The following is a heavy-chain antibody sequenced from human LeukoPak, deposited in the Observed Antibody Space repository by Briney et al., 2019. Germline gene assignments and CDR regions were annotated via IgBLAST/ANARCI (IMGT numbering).Heavy chain of an antibody. Sequence: GGSLSLSCAASGFTFSSYSMNWVRQAPGKGLEWVSSISSSSSYIYYADSVKGRFTISRDNAKNSLYLQMNSLRAEDTAVYYCARDRVTMVRGVSGYWGQGTLVTVSS. CDR2: ISSSSSYI. CDR1: GFTFSSYS. D-gene: IGHD3-10*01. J-gene: IGHJ4*02. CDR3: ARDRVTMVRGVSGY. V-gene: IGHV3-21*01.